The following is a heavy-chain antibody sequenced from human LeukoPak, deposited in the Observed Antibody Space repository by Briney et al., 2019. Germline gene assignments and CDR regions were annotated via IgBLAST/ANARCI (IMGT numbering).Heavy chain of an antibody. J-gene: IGHJ4*02. Sequence: GSLRLSCAGPGFTFSDYYMSWIRQAPGKGLEGVSYISSSGSTIYYADSVKGRFTISRDNAKNSLYLQMNSLRAEDTAVYYCATHSSDYGDYTLDYWGQGTLVTVSS. CDR3: ATHSSDYGDYTLDY. CDR2: ISSSGSTI. D-gene: IGHD4-17*01. V-gene: IGHV3-11*01. CDR1: GFTFSDYY.